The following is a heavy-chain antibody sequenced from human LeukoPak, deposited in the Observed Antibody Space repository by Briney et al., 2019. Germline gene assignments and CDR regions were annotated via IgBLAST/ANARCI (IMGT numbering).Heavy chain of an antibody. J-gene: IGHJ4*02. CDR1: GFTVSNSY. CDR2: IYGGSDT. V-gene: IGHV3-53*01. Sequence: PGGSLSLSCAASGFTVSNSYMSWVRQAPGEGLECVSVIYGGSDTYYADSVKGRFTISRDNSKNTLYLQMSSLRAEDTAVYYCARDGLYSSSYYVDYYWGQGTLVTVSS. D-gene: IGHD6-13*01. CDR3: ARDGLYSSSYYVDYY.